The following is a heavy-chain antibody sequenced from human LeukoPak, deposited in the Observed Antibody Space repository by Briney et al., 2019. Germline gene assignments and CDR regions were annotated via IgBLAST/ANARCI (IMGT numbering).Heavy chain of an antibody. Sequence: SETLSLTCAVYGGSFSGYYWSWIRQPPGKGLEWIGEINRSGSTNYNPSLKSRVTISVDTSKNQFSLKLSSVTAADTAVYYCARGRGEWLFSGAYLVPFDYWGQGTLVTVSS. CDR1: GGSFSGYY. CDR2: INRSGST. V-gene: IGHV4-34*01. J-gene: IGHJ4*02. D-gene: IGHD3-3*01. CDR3: ARGRGEWLFSGAYLVPFDY.